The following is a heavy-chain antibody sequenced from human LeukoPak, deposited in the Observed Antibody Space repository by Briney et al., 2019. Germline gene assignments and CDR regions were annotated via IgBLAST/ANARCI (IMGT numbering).Heavy chain of an antibody. V-gene: IGHV1-46*01. Sequence: ASVKVSCKASGYTFTSYYIHWVRQAPGQGLEWMGIIYPGGGSTSYAQKFQGRVTMTRDMSTSTVYMELSSLRSEDAAVYYCARDNDFDYWGQGTLVTVSS. CDR3: ARDNDFDY. CDR1: GYTFTSYY. D-gene: IGHD2-8*01. CDR2: IYPGGGST. J-gene: IGHJ4*02.